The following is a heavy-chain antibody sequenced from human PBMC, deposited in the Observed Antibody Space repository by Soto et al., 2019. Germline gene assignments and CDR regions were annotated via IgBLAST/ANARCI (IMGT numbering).Heavy chain of an antibody. J-gene: IGHJ4*02. Sequence: QVQLQQWGAGLLKPSETLSLTCAVYGGSFSGYYWSWIRQPPGKGLEWIGEINHSGSTNYNPSLKSRVTISVDTSKNQFSLKLSSVTAADTAVYYCARRGWLQFNFGYWGQGTLVTVSS. CDR2: INHSGST. CDR1: GGSFSGYY. V-gene: IGHV4-34*01. D-gene: IGHD5-12*01. CDR3: ARRGWLQFNFGY.